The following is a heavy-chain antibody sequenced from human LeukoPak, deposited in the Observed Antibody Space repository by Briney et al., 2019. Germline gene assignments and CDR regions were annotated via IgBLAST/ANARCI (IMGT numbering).Heavy chain of an antibody. CDR3: AKAVRSMVTGGGYFDS. J-gene: IGHJ4*02. V-gene: IGHV3-23*01. Sequence: GGSLRLSCAASGFAFSNYAMSWVRQAPGKGLEWVSSLSGGGDSRYYADSVMGRFTISRANSKNTLYLQMNSLRAEDTAVYYCAKAVRSMVTGGGYFDSWGQGTLVTVSS. CDR2: LSGGGDSR. CDR1: GFAFSNYA. D-gene: IGHD3-10*01.